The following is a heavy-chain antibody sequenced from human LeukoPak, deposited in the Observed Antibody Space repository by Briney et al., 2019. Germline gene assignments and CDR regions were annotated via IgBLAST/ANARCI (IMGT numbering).Heavy chain of an antibody. CDR1: GGSISTGSYY. V-gene: IGHV4-39*07. Sequence: SETLSLTCTVSGGSISTGSYYWGWIRQPPGKGLEWIGSIYYSGTTFYNPSLKSRVTISVDTSKRQFSLKLSSVTAADTAVYYCARDKPANLYTYGSGRTAAAFDIWGQGTMVTVSS. D-gene: IGHD3-10*01. J-gene: IGHJ3*02. CDR3: ARDKPANLYTYGSGRTAAAFDI. CDR2: IYYSGTT.